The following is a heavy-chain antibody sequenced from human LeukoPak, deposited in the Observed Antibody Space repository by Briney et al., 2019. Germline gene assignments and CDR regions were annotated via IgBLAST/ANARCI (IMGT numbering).Heavy chain of an antibody. D-gene: IGHD3-3*01. J-gene: IGHJ4*02. V-gene: IGHV4-39*01. CDR1: GGSISSSSYY. Sequence: PSETLSLTCTVSGGSISSSSYYWGWIRQPPGKGLEWLGSIYYSGSTYYNPSLKSRVTISVYTSKNQFPLKLSSVTAADTAVYYCARHTTILGVVIDYWGQGTLVTVSS. CDR3: ARHTTILGVVIDY. CDR2: IYYSGST.